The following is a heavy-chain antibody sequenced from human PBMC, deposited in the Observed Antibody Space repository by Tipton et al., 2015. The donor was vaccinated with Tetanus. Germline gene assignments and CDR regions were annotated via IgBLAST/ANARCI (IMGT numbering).Heavy chain of an antibody. CDR3: ARDGSLGRAYYFDF. J-gene: IGHJ4*02. D-gene: IGHD2-15*01. V-gene: IGHV3-33*01. CDR1: GFSLSNYV. Sequence: SLRLSCAASGFSLSNYVMHWVRQVPGRRLEWVAGIWYDGTNENYAGSVKGRFTIFRDTSKSTLYLRMNSLRVEDTAVYFCARDGSLGRAYYFDFWGRGTLVTVSS. CDR2: IWYDGTNE.